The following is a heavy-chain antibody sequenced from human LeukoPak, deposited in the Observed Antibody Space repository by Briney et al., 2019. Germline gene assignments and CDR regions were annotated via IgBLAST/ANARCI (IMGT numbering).Heavy chain of an antibody. V-gene: IGHV3-23*01. CDR1: GFTFNNYA. Sequence: PGGSLRLSCAASGFTFNNYAMNWVRQAPGKGLEWVSVISGSGGTTYYADSVKGRFTISRDSSKNTLYLQMSSLRAEDTAVYYCATDRGWRTSGYYLYYFEYWGQGTLVTYSS. J-gene: IGHJ4*02. CDR3: ATDRGWRTSGYYLYYFEY. D-gene: IGHD3-3*01. CDR2: ISGSGGTT.